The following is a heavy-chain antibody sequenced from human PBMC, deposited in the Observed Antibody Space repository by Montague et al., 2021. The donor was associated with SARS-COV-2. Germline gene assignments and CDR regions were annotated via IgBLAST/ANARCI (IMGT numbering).Heavy chain of an antibody. CDR3: ARDHMTTMFMVYYYGMDV. D-gene: IGHD5-24*01. CDR2: IYTSGST. CDR1: GDSISSYY. V-gene: IGHV4-4*07. Sequence: SETLSLTCTLSGDSISSYYWSWIRQPAGKGLEWIGRIYTSGSTKYNPSLKSRVTMSVDTSKNQFSLKLSSVTAAGTAVYYCARDHMTTMFMVYYYGMDVWGQGTTVTVSS. J-gene: IGHJ6*02.